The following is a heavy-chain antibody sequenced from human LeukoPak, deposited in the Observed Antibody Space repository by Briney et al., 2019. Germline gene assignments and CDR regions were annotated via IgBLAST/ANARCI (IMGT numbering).Heavy chain of an antibody. CDR2: IIPILGIA. CDR3: ARDHRVLAFDY. Sequence: SVKVSCKASGGTFSSYAISWVRQAPGQGLERMGRIIPILGIANYAQKFQGRVTITADKSTSTAYMELSSLRSEDTAVYYCARDHRVLAFDYWGQGTLVTVSS. V-gene: IGHV1-69*04. D-gene: IGHD2-8*02. J-gene: IGHJ4*02. CDR1: GGTFSSYA.